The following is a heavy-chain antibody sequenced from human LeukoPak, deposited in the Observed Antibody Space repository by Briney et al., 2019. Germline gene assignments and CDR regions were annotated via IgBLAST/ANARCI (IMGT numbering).Heavy chain of an antibody. V-gene: IGHV4-34*01. D-gene: IGHD2-8*01. Sequence: SETLSLTCAVYGGSFSGYYWSWIRQPPGKGLEWIGEINHSGSTNYNPSLKSRVTISVDTSKNQFSLKLSSVTAADTAVYYCARARFVLGLTDVWGQGTTVTVSS. J-gene: IGHJ6*02. CDR1: GGSFSGYY. CDR2: INHSGST. CDR3: ARARFVLGLTDV.